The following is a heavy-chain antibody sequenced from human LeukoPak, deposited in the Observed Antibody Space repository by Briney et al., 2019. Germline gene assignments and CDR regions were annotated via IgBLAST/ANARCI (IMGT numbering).Heavy chain of an antibody. V-gene: IGHV3-30*02. CDR1: GFTFSSYG. D-gene: IGHD2-21*01. CDR3: ARDGGGSILNWFDP. J-gene: IGHJ5*02. CDR2: IRYDGSNK. Sequence: PGGSLRLSCAASGFTFSSYGMHWVRQAPGKGLEWVAFIRYDGSNKYYADSVKGRFTISRDNARNSLYLQMNSLRAEDTAVYYCARDGGGSILNWFDPWGQGTLVTVSS.